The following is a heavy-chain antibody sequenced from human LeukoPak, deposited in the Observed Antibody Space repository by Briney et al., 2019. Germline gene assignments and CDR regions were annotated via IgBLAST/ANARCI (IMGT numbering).Heavy chain of an antibody. J-gene: IGHJ4*02. CDR1: GYTLTELS. Sequence: ASVKVSCKVSGYTLTELSMHWVRQAPGKGLEWMGGFDPEDGETIYAQKFQGRVTMTEDTSTDTAYMELSSLRSEDTAVYYCATGLPNWNDVVYWGQGTLVTVSS. D-gene: IGHD1-1*01. CDR2: FDPEDGET. CDR3: ATGLPNWNDVVY. V-gene: IGHV1-24*01.